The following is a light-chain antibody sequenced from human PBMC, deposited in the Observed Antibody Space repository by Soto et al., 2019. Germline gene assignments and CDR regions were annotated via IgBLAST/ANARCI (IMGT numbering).Light chain of an antibody. CDR3: SSYTSSSIDDV. V-gene: IGLV2-14*01. Sequence: QYALTQPASVSGSPGQSITISCTGNSSDVGGYNYVSWYQQHPGKAPKLMIYEVSNRPSGVSNRFSGSKSGNTASLTISGLQAEDEADYYCSSYTSSSIDDVFGTGTKVTVL. CDR1: SSDVGGYNY. CDR2: EVS. J-gene: IGLJ1*01.